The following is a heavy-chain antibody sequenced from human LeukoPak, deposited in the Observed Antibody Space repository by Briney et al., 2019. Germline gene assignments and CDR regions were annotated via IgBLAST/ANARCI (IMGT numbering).Heavy chain of an antibody. J-gene: IGHJ5*02. D-gene: IGHD3-10*01. CDR2: ISSSGGST. Sequence: GGSLRLSCAASGFTFSSYAMSWVRQAPGKGLEWVSAISSSGGSTSYADSVNGRFTITRDNSKTKVTLQLNSLRAEDKAVYYCAKAGSGGVDYYGSGSYPNWFDPWGQGTLVTVSS. CDR3: AKAGSGGVDYYGSGSYPNWFDP. V-gene: IGHV3-23*01. CDR1: GFTFSSYA.